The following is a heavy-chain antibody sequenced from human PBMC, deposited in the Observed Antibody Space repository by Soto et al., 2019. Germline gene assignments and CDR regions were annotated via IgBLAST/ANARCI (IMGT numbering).Heavy chain of an antibody. CDR3: ARESLLRAPYYDSSGYYYRCAFDI. Sequence: GGSLRLSCAASGFTLSSYSMNWVGRAPGKGLEWVSSISSSSSYIYYADSVKGRFTISRDNAKNSLYLQMNSLRAEDTAVYYCARESLLRAPYYDSSGYYYRCAFDIWGQGTMVT. CDR1: GFTLSSYS. J-gene: IGHJ3*02. D-gene: IGHD3-22*01. V-gene: IGHV3-21*01. CDR2: ISSSSSYI.